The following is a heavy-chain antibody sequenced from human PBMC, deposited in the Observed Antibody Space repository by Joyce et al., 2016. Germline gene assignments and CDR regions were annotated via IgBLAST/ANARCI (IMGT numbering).Heavy chain of an antibody. CDR3: ARGGYYGSGRPWMDV. CDR2: FYSGGRT. D-gene: IGHD3-10*01. CDR1: GFSVSGKY. J-gene: IGHJ6*02. Sequence: EVQLVESGGGLIQPGGSLRLSCAASGFSVSGKYMSWVRQAPGKGLEWVSIFYSGGRTAYADSVKGRFTISRDSSKNTVSLQMNSLRVEDTAVYYCARGGYYGSGRPWMDVWGQGTTVTVSS. V-gene: IGHV3-53*01.